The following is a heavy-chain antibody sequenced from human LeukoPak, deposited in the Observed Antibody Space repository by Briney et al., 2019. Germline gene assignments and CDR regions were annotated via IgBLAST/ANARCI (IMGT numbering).Heavy chain of an antibody. Sequence: SETLSLTCTVSGGSISSYYWNWIRQPPGKGLEWIGYIYYSGSTYYNPSLKSRVTMSVDTSKNQFSLKLSSVTAADTAVYYCASTPMGYCSSTTCRAVPWGQGTLVTVSS. CDR3: ASTPMGYCSSTTCRAVP. D-gene: IGHD2-2*01. V-gene: IGHV4-59*04. CDR2: IYYSGST. CDR1: GGSISSYY. J-gene: IGHJ5*02.